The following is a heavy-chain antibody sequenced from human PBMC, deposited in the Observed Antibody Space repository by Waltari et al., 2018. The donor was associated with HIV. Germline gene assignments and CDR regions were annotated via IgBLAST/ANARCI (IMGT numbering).Heavy chain of an antibody. CDR3: ARTKYDLWSGSYFDS. CDR1: GFSFSSYY. V-gene: IGHV3-11*01. Sequence: QVQLVESGGALVQPGGSLHLSFVSPGFSFSSYYIRWIRLAPGKGLEWVSSIRSRGNNTHYADSVQGRITISRDNAKNSLYLQMNTLRAEDTAVYYCARTKYDLWSGSYFDSWGQGTLVTVSS. CDR2: IRSRGNNT. D-gene: IGHD3-3*01. J-gene: IGHJ5*01.